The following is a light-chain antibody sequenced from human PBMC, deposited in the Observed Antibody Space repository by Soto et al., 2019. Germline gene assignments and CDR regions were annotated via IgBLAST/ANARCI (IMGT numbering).Light chain of an antibody. V-gene: IGKV3-11*01. CDR2: ESS. CDR3: QQTYSAPPT. J-gene: IGKJ1*01. Sequence: DIVMTQSPDSLGVSLGERATLSCRASQNVANYLDWYQQKPGQAPRLLIYESSNRATDIAARFSGSGSGTDFTLTISSLQPEDFATYFCQQTYSAPPTFGQGTKVDIK. CDR1: QNVANY.